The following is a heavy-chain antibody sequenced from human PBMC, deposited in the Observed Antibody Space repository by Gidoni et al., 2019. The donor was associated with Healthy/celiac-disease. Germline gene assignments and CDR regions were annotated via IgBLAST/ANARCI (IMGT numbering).Heavy chain of an antibody. V-gene: IGHV3-72*01. CDR1: GMPLSDHY. D-gene: IGHD2-21*02. CDR2: TRNKANSYTT. J-gene: IGHJ4*02. CDR3: ARVKHCGGDCATFDY. Sequence: EVELVASGGGFVQTGASLPLFCPDSGMPLSDHYMDWVRQAPGKGLGWVGRTRNKANSYTTEYAASVKGRFTISRDDSKNSLYLQMNSLKTEDTAVYYCARVKHCGGDCATFDYWGQGTLVTVSS.